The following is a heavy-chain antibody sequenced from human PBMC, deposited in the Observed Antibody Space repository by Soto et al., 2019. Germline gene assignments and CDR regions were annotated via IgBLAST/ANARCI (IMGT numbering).Heavy chain of an antibody. CDR1: GGSISSYY. D-gene: IGHD3-22*01. J-gene: IGHJ4*02. V-gene: IGHV4-59*12. CDR3: ARVGDFYDSSGYPYYFDY. Sequence: PSETLSLTCTVSGGSISSYYWSWIRQPPGKGLEWIGYIYYSGGTNYNPSLKSRVTISVDTSKNQFSLNLSSVTAADTAVYYCARVGDFYDSSGYPYYFDYWGQGTLVTVS. CDR2: IYYSGGT.